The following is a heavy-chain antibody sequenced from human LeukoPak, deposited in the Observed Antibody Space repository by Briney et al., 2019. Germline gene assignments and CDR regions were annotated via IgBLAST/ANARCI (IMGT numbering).Heavy chain of an antibody. J-gene: IGHJ6*04. CDR3: AKSTRAVTAMMDV. D-gene: IGHD5-18*01. Sequence: GGSLRLSCAASGFTFSNYSMNWVRQAPGKGLEWVSSISSRSTYIYHADSVKGRFTISRDNAKNSLFLQMNSLRAEDTAVYFCAKSTRAVTAMMDVWGKGTTVTVSS. V-gene: IGHV3-21*01. CDR2: ISSRSTYI. CDR1: GFTFSNYS.